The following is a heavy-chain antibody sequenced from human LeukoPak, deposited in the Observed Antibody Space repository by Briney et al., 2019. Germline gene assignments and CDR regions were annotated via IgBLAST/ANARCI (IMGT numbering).Heavy chain of an antibody. CDR2: IIPIFGTA. D-gene: IGHD3-22*01. Sequence: SVKVSCKASGGTFSSYAISWVRQAPGQGLEWMGGIIPIFGTANYAQKFQGRVTITADESTSTAYMELSSLRSEDTAVYYCARAGSYYYDSSGYYPIDYWGQGTLVTVSS. CDR3: ARAGSYYYDSSGYYPIDY. V-gene: IGHV1-69*13. CDR1: GGTFSSYA. J-gene: IGHJ4*02.